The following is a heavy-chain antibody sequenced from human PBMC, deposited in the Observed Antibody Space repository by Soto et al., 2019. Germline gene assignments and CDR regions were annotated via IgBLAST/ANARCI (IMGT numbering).Heavy chain of an antibody. D-gene: IGHD2-2*01. CDR1: GGSISSYY. V-gene: IGHV4-4*07. Sequence: SETLSLTCTVSGGSISSYYWSWIRQPAGKGLEWIGRIYTSGSTNYNPSLKSRVTMSVDTSKNQFSLKLSSVTAADTAVYYCARACSSNSCYDVFDYWGQGTLVTVSS. CDR2: IYTSGST. CDR3: ARACSSNSCYDVFDY. J-gene: IGHJ4*02.